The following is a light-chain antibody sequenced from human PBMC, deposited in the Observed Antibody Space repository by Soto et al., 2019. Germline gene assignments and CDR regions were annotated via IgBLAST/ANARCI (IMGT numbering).Light chain of an antibody. CDR2: GAF. J-gene: IGKJ1*01. CDR3: QHYGTSPAWT. CDR1: QSVRSSY. Sequence: EIVLTQSPGTLSLFPGERATLSCRSIQSVRSSYLAWYQQKPGQAHRLLIYGAFSRASGVPDRFSGRGSGTEFTLTISRLEPEDFAVYYCQHYGTSPAWTFGQGTKLDIK. V-gene: IGKV3-20*01.